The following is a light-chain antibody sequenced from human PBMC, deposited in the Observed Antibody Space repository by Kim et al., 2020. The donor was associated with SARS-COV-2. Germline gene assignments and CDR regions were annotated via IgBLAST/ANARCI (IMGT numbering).Light chain of an antibody. CDR2: TDD. Sequence: GQGVTISFSGDIINIGSHPVNWYQQYPQTTPKLLIHTDDQRPSGVPARFSGSKSGTSASLAISGLQSADEADYYCAAWDDSLNGLVFGGGTKVTVL. CDR1: IINIGSHP. V-gene: IGLV1-44*01. J-gene: IGLJ2*01. CDR3: AAWDDSLNGLV.